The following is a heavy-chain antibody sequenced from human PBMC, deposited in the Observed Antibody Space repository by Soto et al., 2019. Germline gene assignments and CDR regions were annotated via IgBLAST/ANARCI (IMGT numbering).Heavy chain of an antibody. V-gene: IGHV4-30-2*01. CDR1: GGSIISGGYS. D-gene: IGHD3-22*01. CDR2: IYHSGST. Sequence: SETLSLTCAVSGGSIISGGYSWSWIRQPPGKGLEWIGYIYHSGSTYYNPSLKSRVTISVDRSKNQFSLKLSSVTAADTAVYYCARAQTYYYDSSGSRPTYYFDYWGQGTLVTVSS. J-gene: IGHJ4*02. CDR3: ARAQTYYYDSSGSRPTYYFDY.